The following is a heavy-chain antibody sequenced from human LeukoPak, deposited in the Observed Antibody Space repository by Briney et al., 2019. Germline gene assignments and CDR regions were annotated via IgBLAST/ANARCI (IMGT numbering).Heavy chain of an antibody. V-gene: IGHV4-59*12. Sequence: SETLSLTCTVSGGSISSYYWSWIRQPPGKGLEWIGYIYYSGSTNYNPSLKSRVTISVDTSKNQFSLKLSSVTAADTAVYYCARMSDIVVVPAAMWDSFFDYWGQGTLVTVSS. D-gene: IGHD2-2*01. J-gene: IGHJ4*02. CDR1: GGSISSYY. CDR2: IYYSGST. CDR3: ARMSDIVVVPAAMWDSFFDY.